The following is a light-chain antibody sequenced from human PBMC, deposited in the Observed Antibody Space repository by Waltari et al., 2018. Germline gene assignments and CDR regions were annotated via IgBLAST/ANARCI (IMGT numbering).Light chain of an antibody. CDR2: GAS. CDR3: QQYNNWPDT. CDR1: HSVSSN. J-gene: IGKJ2*01. Sequence: EIVMTQSPATLSVSPGERATLPCRASHSVSSNLAWYQQKPCQAPRLLIYGASPRATGIPARFSGSGSGTEFTLTISSLQSEDSAVYYCQQYNNWPDTFGQGTKLEIK. V-gene: IGKV3-15*01.